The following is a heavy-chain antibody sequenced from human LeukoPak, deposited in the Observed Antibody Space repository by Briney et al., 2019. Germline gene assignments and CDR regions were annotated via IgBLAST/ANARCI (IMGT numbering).Heavy chain of an antibody. CDR3: ARHPGSLYSSNWYSDY. CDR1: GFTFSSYA. V-gene: IGHV3-66*04. CDR2: IYSGGST. D-gene: IGHD6-13*01. Sequence: GGSLRLSCAASGFTFSSYAMSWVRQAPGKGLEWVSVIYSGGSTYYADSVKGRFTISRDNSKNTLYLQMNSLRAEDTAVYYCARHPGSLYSSNWYSDYWGQGTLVTVSS. J-gene: IGHJ4*02.